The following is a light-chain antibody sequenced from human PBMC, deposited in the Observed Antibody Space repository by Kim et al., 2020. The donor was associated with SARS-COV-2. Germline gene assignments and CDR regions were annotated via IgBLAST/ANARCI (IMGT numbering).Light chain of an antibody. CDR2: AAS. V-gene: IGKV1-39*01. CDR1: QSISNY. Sequence: ASVGDRVTIICRASQSISNYLSWYQQNPVKAPKLLIYAASSLQSGVPSRFSGSGSGTDFTLTINSLQPEDFATYYCQQSYRTPRTFGGGTKVDIK. J-gene: IGKJ4*01. CDR3: QQSYRTPRT.